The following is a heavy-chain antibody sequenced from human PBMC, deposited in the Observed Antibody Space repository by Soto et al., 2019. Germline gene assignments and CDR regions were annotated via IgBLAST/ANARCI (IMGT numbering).Heavy chain of an antibody. Sequence: GESLKISCKGSGYSFTSYWIGWVRQMPGKGLEWMGIIYPGDSDTRYSPSFQGQVTISADKSISTAYLQWSSLKASDTAMYYCARRNYDIFTGYPNAFDIWGQGTMVTVSS. CDR2: IYPGDSDT. V-gene: IGHV5-51*01. CDR1: GYSFTSYW. CDR3: ARRNYDIFTGYPNAFDI. D-gene: IGHD3-9*01. J-gene: IGHJ3*02.